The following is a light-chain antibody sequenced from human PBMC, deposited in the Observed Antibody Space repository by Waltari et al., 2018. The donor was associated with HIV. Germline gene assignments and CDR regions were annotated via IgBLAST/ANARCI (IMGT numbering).Light chain of an antibody. CDR3: AAWDDSLNGYV. CDR1: TSNIGRNP. Sequence: QSVLTQPPSASETPGQRVTISCSGSTSNIGRNPVNWYQHLPGAAPKLLMYNNNQRPSGVPDRFSGSKSGTSASLAISGLQSEDEGFFYCAAWDDSLNGYVFGTGTKVTVL. V-gene: IGLV1-44*01. J-gene: IGLJ1*01. CDR2: NNN.